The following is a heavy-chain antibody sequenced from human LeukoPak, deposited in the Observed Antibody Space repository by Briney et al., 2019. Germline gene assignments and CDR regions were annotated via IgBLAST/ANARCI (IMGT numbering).Heavy chain of an antibody. J-gene: IGHJ4*02. Sequence: ASVKVSCKASGYTFTSYAMHWVRQAAGQRLEWMGWINAGNGNTKYSQKFQGRVTITRDTSASTAYMELSSLRSEDTAVYYCARAGGSCSSTSCYALFDYWGQGTLVTVSS. CDR1: GYTFTSYA. CDR2: INAGNGNT. CDR3: ARAGGSCSSTSCYALFDY. D-gene: IGHD2-2*01. V-gene: IGHV1-3*01.